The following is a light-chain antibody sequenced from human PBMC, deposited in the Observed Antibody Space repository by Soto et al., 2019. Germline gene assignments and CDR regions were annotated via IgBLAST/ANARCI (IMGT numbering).Light chain of an antibody. CDR2: RNN. Sequence: QTVVTQPPSASGTPGQTVTISCSGSSSNIGSAYIYWYQHLPGTAPKLLIYRNNQRPSGVPDRFSASKSGTSASLAISGLRSEDDADYYCAAWDDSVVVFGGGTKLTVL. J-gene: IGLJ2*01. CDR1: SSNIGSAY. CDR3: AAWDDSVVV. V-gene: IGLV1-47*01.